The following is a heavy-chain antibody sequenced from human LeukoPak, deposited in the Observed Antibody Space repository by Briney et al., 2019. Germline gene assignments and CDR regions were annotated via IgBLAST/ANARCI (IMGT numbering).Heavy chain of an antibody. V-gene: IGHV4-34*01. CDR1: GGSFSGHY. Sequence: SETLSLTCAVYGGSFSGHYWSWIRQPPGKGLEWIGEINHSGSTNYNPSLKSRVTISVDTSKNQFSLKLSSVTAADTAVYYCARLAARCWFDPWGQGTLVTVSS. CDR2: INHSGST. J-gene: IGHJ5*02. D-gene: IGHD6-6*01. CDR3: ARLAARCWFDP.